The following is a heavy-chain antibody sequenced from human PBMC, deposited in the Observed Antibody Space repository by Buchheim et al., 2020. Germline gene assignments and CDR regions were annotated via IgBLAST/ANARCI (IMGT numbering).Heavy chain of an antibody. CDR1: GFTFSSYA. CDR2: ISYDGSNK. D-gene: IGHD6-13*01. Sequence: QVQLVESGGGVVQPGRSLRLSCAASGFTFSSYAMHWVRQAPGKGLEWVAVISYDGSNKYYADSVKGRFTISRDNSKNTLYLQMNSLRAEDTAVYSCASDAVAAAGTESFDYWGQGTL. CDR3: ASDAVAAAGTESFDY. V-gene: IGHV3-30-3*01. J-gene: IGHJ4*02.